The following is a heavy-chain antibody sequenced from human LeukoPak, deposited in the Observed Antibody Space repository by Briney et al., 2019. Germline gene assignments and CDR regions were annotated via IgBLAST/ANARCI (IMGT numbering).Heavy chain of an antibody. J-gene: IGHJ5*02. CDR3: TRDLRQKCGYSGYDGPQGGWFDP. V-gene: IGHV4-31*03. CDR1: GGSISSGGYY. CDR2: IYYSGST. Sequence: PSQTLSLTCTVSGGSISSGGYYWSWIRQHPGKGPEWIGYIYYSGSTSYNPSLKSRVTISVDTSKNQFSLKLNSVTAADTAVYYCTRDLRQKCGYSGYDGPQGGWFDPWGQGTLVTVSS. D-gene: IGHD5-12*01.